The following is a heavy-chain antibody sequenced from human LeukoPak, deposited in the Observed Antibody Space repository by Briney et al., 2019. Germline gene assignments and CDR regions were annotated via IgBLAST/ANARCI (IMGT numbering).Heavy chain of an antibody. V-gene: IGHV3-23*01. CDR2: ISDSGVST. Sequence: GGSLRLSCAASGFTFSSYAMSWVRQAPGKGLEWVSGISDSGVSTYYADSVKGRFTISRDNSENTLYLLMNTLRPGDTAVYYCAKDQKYTGTYFSPRYWGQGTLVTVSS. D-gene: IGHD1-26*01. CDR3: AKDQKYTGTYFSPRY. J-gene: IGHJ4*02. CDR1: GFTFSSYA.